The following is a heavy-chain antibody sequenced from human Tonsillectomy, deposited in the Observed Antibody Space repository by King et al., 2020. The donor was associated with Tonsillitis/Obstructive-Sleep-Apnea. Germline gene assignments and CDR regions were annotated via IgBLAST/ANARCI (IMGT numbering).Heavy chain of an antibody. Sequence: QLQESGPGLVKPSETLSLTCAVSGGSISGNYWSWIRQPPGKGLEWIGHIHDSWGTNYDPSLKSRVAISVDTSKNQFSLKVTSVTAADTAVYYCARVAAPYWYFDLWGRGSLVTVSS. D-gene: IGHD6-13*01. CDR1: GGSISGNY. V-gene: IGHV4-59*01. CDR3: ARVAAPYWYFDL. J-gene: IGHJ2*01. CDR2: IHDSWGT.